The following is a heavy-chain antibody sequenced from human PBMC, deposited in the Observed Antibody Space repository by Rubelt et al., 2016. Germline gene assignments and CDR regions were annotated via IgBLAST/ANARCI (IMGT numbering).Heavy chain of an antibody. CDR2: ISYDGSNK. CDR1: GFTFSSYA. CDR3: ARDGPEQWLVPEFDY. D-gene: IGHD6-19*01. Sequence: QVQLVESGGGVVQPGRSLRLSCAASGFTFSSYAMPWVRQAPGKGLEWGAVISYDGSNKYYAGSVKGRVTISRDNSKNTLYLQMNSLRAEDTAVYYCARDGPEQWLVPEFDYWGQGTLVTVSS. J-gene: IGHJ4*02. V-gene: IGHV3-30*04.